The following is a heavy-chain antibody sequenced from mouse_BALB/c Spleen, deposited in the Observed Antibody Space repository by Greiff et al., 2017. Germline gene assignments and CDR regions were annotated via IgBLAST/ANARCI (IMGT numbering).Heavy chain of an antibody. D-gene: IGHD1-1*01. CDR2: INPSNGRT. CDR3: ARYLYGSSYGFAY. V-gene: IGHV1S81*02. J-gene: IGHJ3*01. CDR1: GYTFTSYW. Sequence: VQLQQPGAELVKPGASVKLSCKASGYTFTSYWLHWVKQRPGQGLEWIGEINPSNGRTNYNEKFKSKATLTVDKSSSTAYMQLSSLTSEDSAVYYCARYLYGSSYGFAYWGQGTLVTVSA.